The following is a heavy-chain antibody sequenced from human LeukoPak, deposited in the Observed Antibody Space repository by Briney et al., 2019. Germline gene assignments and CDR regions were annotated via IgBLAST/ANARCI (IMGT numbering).Heavy chain of an antibody. J-gene: IGHJ4*02. Sequence: PGRSLRLSCKTSGFNFGEYAMTWGRQAPGKGLEWVGFIRTKTYGGTAEYAASVKGRFSISRDDSQTIFYLQMNSLITDDTAVYYCTRGLLPRYDYWGQGTLVTVSS. V-gene: IGHV3-49*04. D-gene: IGHD3-9*01. CDR1: GFNFGEYA. CDR3: TRGLLPRYDY. CDR2: IRTKTYGGTA.